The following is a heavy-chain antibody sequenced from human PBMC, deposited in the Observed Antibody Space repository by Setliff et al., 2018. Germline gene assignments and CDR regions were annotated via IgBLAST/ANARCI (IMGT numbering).Heavy chain of an antibody. V-gene: IGHV4-39*07. CDR2: MYSGGNT. CDR1: GGRISGSNHY. J-gene: IGHJ5*02. D-gene: IGHD3-3*01. CDR3: ARGDFWSGYSDNLNFSDP. Sequence: SETLSLTCTVSGGRISGSNHYWGWVRQPPGKGLEWIGSMYSGGNTYYNPSLKSRATISIDTSRNQFSLKLNSVTAADTAVYYCARGDFWSGYSDNLNFSDPWGQGTLVTVSS.